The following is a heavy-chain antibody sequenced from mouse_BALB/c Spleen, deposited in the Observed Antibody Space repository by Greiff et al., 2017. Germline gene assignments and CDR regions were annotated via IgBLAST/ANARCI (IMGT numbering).Heavy chain of an antibody. CDR1: GFTFSSYA. J-gene: IGHJ3*01. D-gene: IGHD2-3*01. CDR3: AREGGYDLPPFAY. V-gene: IGHV5-9-4*01. CDR2: ISSGGSYT. Sequence: EVNVVESGGGLVKPGGSLKLSCAASGFTFSSYAMSWVRQSPEKRLEWVAEISSGGSYTYYPDTVTGRFTISRDNAKNTLYLEMSSLRSEDTAMYYCAREGGYDLPPFAYWGQGTLVTVSA.